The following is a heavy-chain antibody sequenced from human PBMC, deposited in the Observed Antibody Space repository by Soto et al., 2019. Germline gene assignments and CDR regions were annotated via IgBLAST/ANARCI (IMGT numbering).Heavy chain of an antibody. CDR2: ISTNSSST. V-gene: IGHV3-21*01. CDR1: GFTFSRYF. D-gene: IGHD3-3*01. Sequence: EVQLVESGGGLVKPGGSLRLSCAASGFTFSRYFMNWVRQAPGKGLEWVSSISTNSSSTYYADSVKGRLTISRDNAKNSLYLQMNSLRVEDTPSYYCARDGDLWSGYYNGIDPWGQGTLVTVSS. J-gene: IGHJ5*02. CDR3: ARDGDLWSGYYNGIDP.